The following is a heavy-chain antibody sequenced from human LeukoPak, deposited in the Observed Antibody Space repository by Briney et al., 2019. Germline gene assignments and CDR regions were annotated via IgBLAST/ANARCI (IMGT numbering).Heavy chain of an antibody. Sequence: PSETLSLTCTVSGYSISTSYYWGWIRQPPGKGLEWIGSIYHSGSTYYNPSLKSRVTISVDTSKNQFSLKLSSVTAADTAVYYCARGRERAAENDYWGQGTLVTVSS. CDR2: IYHSGST. CDR3: ARGRERAAENDY. CDR1: GYSISTSYY. V-gene: IGHV4-38-2*02. D-gene: IGHD6-13*01. J-gene: IGHJ4*02.